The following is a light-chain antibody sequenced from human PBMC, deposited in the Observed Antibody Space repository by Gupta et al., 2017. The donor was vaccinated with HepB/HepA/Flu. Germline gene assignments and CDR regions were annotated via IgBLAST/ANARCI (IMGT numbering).Light chain of an antibody. CDR2: GAS. Sequence: EIVLTQSPGPLSFSQGERATLSCRASQSVSSSYLAWYQQKPGQAPRLLIYGASSRATGIPDRFSGSGSGTDFTLTISRLEPEDFAVYYCQQYGSSPGTFGQGTKVEIK. CDR3: QQYGSSPGT. J-gene: IGKJ1*01. V-gene: IGKV3-20*01. CDR1: QSVSSSY.